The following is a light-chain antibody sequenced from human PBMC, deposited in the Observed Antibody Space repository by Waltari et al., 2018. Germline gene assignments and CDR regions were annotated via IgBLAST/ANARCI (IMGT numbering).Light chain of an antibody. J-gene: IGLJ1*01. CDR1: SSNIGRNY. CDR3: AAWDDSLSGFYV. Sequence: QSVLTQPPSASGTPGQRVTISCSCSSSNIGRNYVYWYQQLPGTAPKLLIYRNNQRPSGVPDRFSGSKSGTSASLAISGLRSEDEADYYCAAWDDSLSGFYVFGTGTKVTVL. V-gene: IGLV1-47*01. CDR2: RNN.